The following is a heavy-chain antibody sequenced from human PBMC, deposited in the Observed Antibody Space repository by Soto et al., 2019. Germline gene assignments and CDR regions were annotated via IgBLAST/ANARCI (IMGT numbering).Heavy chain of an antibody. Sequence: GASVKISCKASGGTFSSYAISWVRQAPGQGLEWMGGIIPIFGTANYAQKFQGRVTITADESTSTAYMELSSLRSEDTAVYYCARDSGYLSYYYGMDVWGQGTTVTVSS. CDR2: IIPIFGTA. J-gene: IGHJ6*02. V-gene: IGHV1-69*13. CDR3: ARDSGYLSYYYGMDV. D-gene: IGHD3-22*01. CDR1: GGTFSSYA.